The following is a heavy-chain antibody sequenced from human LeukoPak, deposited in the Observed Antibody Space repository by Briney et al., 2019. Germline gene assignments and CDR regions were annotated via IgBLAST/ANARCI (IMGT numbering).Heavy chain of an antibody. D-gene: IGHD2-2*02. V-gene: IGHV3-30-3*01. CDR2: ISYDGSNK. J-gene: IGHJ4*02. CDR1: GFTFSSYA. CDR3: ARVPREGYCSSTSCYSHY. Sequence: GGSLRLSCAASGFTFSSYAMHWVRQAPGKGLEWVAVISYDGSNKYYADSVKGRFTISRDNSKNTLYLQMNSLRAEDTAVYYCARVPREGYCSSTSCYSHYWGQGTLVTVSS.